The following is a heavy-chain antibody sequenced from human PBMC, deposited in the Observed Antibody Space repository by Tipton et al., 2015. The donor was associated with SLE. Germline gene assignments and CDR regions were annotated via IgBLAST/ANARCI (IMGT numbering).Heavy chain of an antibody. CDR3: ARQVINGGGDYDGTFDI. J-gene: IGHJ3*02. CDR2: IFSTGST. Sequence: TLSLTCTVSGGSITSYCWSWIRQPPGKGLEWIGYIFSTGSTNYNPSLKSRVTISAGTSKNQFSLKLSSVTAADTAVYYCARQVINGGGDYDGTFDIWGQGTMVTVSS. CDR1: GGSITSYC. V-gene: IGHV4-4*09. D-gene: IGHD4-17*01.